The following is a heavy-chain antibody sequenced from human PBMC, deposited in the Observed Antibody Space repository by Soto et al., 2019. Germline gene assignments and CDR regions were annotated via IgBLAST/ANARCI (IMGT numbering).Heavy chain of an antibody. J-gene: IGHJ6*02. V-gene: IGHV1-69*12. Sequence: QVQLVQSGAEVKKPGSSVKVSCKASGGTFSNYAFSWVRQAPGQGLEWLGGIMPIFGRADYAQKFRGRVTITADESTSTAKMEVSSLRSEDTAVYYCASWLKEAGIGGIYYYGMDVLGQGTTVTVSS. D-gene: IGHD6-19*01. CDR1: GGTFSNYA. CDR3: ASWLKEAGIGGIYYYGMDV. CDR2: IMPIFGRA.